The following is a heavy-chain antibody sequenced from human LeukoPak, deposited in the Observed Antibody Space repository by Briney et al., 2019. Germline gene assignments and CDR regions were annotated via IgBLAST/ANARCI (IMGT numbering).Heavy chain of an antibody. D-gene: IGHD2-2*02. Sequence: SVKVSCKASEGTFSSYAISWVRQAPGQGLEWMGGIIPILGTANYAQKFQGRVTITADESTSTAYMELSSLRSEDTAVYYCAREYCSSTSCYTPYYYYGMDVWGQGTTVTVSS. V-gene: IGHV1-69*01. CDR3: AREYCSSTSCYTPYYYYGMDV. J-gene: IGHJ6*02. CDR1: EGTFSSYA. CDR2: IIPILGTA.